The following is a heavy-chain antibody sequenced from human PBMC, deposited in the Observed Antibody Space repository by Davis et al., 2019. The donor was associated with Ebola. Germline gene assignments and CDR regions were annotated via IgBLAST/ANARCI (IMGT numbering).Heavy chain of an antibody. CDR2: IIPIFGTA. CDR3: ASSPYYYDSSGPPDAFDI. V-gene: IGHV1-69*13. D-gene: IGHD3-22*01. CDR1: GGTFSSYA. Sequence: SVKVSCKASGGTFSSYAISWVRQAPGQGLEWMGGIIPIFGTANYAQKFQGRVTITADESTSTAYMELSSLRSEDTAVYYCASSPYYYDSSGPPDAFDIWGQGTMVTVSS. J-gene: IGHJ3*02.